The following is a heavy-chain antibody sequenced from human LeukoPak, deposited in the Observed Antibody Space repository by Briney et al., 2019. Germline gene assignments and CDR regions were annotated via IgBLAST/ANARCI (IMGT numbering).Heavy chain of an antibody. CDR3: ARGGGITGIGVFDY. CDR1: GGSISSYY. CDR2: IYYSGST. V-gene: IGHV4-59*01. D-gene: IGHD1-20*01. Sequence: PSEILSLTCTVSGGSISSYYWSWIRQPPGKGLEWIGYIYYSGSTNYNPSLKSRVTISVDTSKNQFSLKLSSVTAADTAVYYCARGGGITGIGVFDYWGQGTLVTVSS. J-gene: IGHJ4*02.